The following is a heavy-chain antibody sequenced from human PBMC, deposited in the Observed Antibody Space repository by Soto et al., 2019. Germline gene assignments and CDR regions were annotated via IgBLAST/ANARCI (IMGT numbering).Heavy chain of an antibody. Sequence: QVQLQESGPGLVKPSQTLSLTCTVSGGSISSGGYYWSWIRQHPGKGLEWIGYIYYSGSTYYNPSLKSRVTISVDTSKNQFSLKLSSVTAADTAVYYCARWLGYSNYGDVDYWGQGTLVTVSS. CDR1: GGSISSGGYY. D-gene: IGHD4-4*01. V-gene: IGHV4-31*03. CDR2: IYYSGST. J-gene: IGHJ4*02. CDR3: ARWLGYSNYGDVDY.